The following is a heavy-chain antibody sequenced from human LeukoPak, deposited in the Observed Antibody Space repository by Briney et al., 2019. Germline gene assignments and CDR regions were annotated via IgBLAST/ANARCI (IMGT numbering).Heavy chain of an antibody. Sequence: ASVKVSCKASGYTFTGYYMHWVRQGPGQGLEWMGWINPNSGGTNYAQKFQGRVTMTRDTSISTAYMELSRLRSDDTAVYYCARGYSGYDYYSDYWGQGTLVTVSS. V-gene: IGHV1-2*02. CDR3: ARGYSGYDYYSDY. CDR2: INPNSGGT. D-gene: IGHD5-12*01. CDR1: GYTFTGYY. J-gene: IGHJ4*02.